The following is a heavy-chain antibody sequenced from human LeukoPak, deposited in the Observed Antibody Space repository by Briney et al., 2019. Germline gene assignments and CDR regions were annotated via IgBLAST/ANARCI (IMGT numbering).Heavy chain of an antibody. J-gene: IGHJ4*02. CDR3: TRDLFGCATTTLSD. Sequence: ASVKVTCNSSGYTLTKNHIHWVRQAPGHGLEWMGWINPNRGDTNYAQKFQGRVTMTRDTSISTAFMELTRLTSDNTAVYYCTRDLFGCATTTLSDWGQGTLVTVSS. D-gene: IGHD4-17*01. CDR1: GYTLTKNH. CDR2: INPNRGDT. V-gene: IGHV1-2*02.